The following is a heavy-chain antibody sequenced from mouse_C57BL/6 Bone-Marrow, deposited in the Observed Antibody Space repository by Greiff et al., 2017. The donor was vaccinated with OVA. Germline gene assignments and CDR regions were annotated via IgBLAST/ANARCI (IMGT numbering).Heavy chain of an antibody. CDR2: INPNNGGT. J-gene: IGHJ2*01. D-gene: IGHD1-1*01. CDR3: ARKERYYGSSYEDFDY. V-gene: IGHV1-26*01. Sequence: VQLQQSGPELVKPGASVKISCKASGYTFTDYYMNWVKQSHGKSLEWIGDINPNNGGTSYNQKFKGKATLTVDKSSSTAYMELRSLTSEDSAVYYCARKERYYGSSYEDFDYWGQGTTLTVSS. CDR1: GYTFTDYY.